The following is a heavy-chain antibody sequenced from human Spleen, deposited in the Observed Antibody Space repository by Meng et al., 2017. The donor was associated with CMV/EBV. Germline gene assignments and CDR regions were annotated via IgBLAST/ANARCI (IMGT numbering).Heavy chain of an antibody. J-gene: IGHJ4*02. CDR2: ISAYNGNT. V-gene: IGHV1-18*01. Sequence: SVKVSCKASGYTFTSYGLTWVRRAPGQGLEWMGWISAYNGNTKYAQKFQGRVTMTTDTSTSTAYMELRSLRPDDTAVYYCARVVGYYDFWTGSVLDSWGQGTLVTVSS. CDR1: GYTFTSYG. CDR3: ARVVGYYDFWTGSVLDS. D-gene: IGHD3-3*01.